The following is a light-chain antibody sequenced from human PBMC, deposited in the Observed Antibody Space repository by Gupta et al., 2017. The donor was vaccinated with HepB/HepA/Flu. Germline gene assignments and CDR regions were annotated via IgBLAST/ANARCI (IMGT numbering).Light chain of an antibody. CDR1: QSISRY. CDR2: AAS. Sequence: DIQMTQSPSSLSASVRDRVTITCRASQSISRYLSWYQQKPGKAPKLLIYAASNLQSGVPSRFIGSGSGTALTLTISRRQPEDFATYYCHQSDSNPDTFGQGTKVE. J-gene: IGKJ1*01. CDR3: HQSDSNPDT. V-gene: IGKV1-39*01.